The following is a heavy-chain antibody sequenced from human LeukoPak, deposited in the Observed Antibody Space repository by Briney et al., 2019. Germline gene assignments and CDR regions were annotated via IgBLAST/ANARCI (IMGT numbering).Heavy chain of an antibody. V-gene: IGHV3-23*01. J-gene: IGHJ4*02. CDR2: ISGSGGST. Sequence: GGSLRLSCAASGFTFSSYAMSWVRQAPGKGLEWVSAISGSGGSTYYADSVKGRFTISRDNSKNTLYLQMNSLRAEDTAVYYCAKVSLKWELVNYFDYWGQGTLVTVSS. D-gene: IGHD1-26*01. CDR1: GFTFSSYA. CDR3: AKVSLKWELVNYFDY.